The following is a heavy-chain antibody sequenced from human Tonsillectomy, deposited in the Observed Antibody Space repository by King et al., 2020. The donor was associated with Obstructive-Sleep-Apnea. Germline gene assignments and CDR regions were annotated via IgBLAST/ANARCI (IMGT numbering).Heavy chain of an antibody. CDR2: IYPGDSDT. CDR3: AARSGYYLHDAFDI. J-gene: IGHJ3*02. Sequence: VQLVQSGAEVKKPGESLKISCKGSGYSFTSDWIGWVRQMTGKGLELSGIIYPGDSDTRYSPSFQGQVTLSADKSISTAYLQWSSLKASDTAMYYCAARSGYYLHDAFDIWGQGTMVTVSS. V-gene: IGHV5-51*01. CDR1: GYSFTSDW. D-gene: IGHD3-22*01.